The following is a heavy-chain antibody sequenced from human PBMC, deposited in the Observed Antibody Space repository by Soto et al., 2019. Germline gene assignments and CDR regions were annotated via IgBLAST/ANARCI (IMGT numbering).Heavy chain of an antibody. CDR2: ISGSGGST. V-gene: IGHV3-23*01. Sequence: PGGSLRLSCAASGFTFSSYAMSWVRQAPGKGLEWFSAISGSGGSTYYADSVKGRFTISRDNSKNTLYLQMNGLRAEDTAVYYCAKWPKNDDNWNPWGQGTLVTVSS. J-gene: IGHJ5*02. CDR1: GFTFSSYA. CDR3: AKWPKNDDNWNP. D-gene: IGHD1-20*01.